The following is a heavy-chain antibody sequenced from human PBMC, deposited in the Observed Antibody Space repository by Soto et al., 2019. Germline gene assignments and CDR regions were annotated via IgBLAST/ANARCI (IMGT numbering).Heavy chain of an antibody. D-gene: IGHD2-21*01. CDR3: AGIGEDVYYGMDV. Sequence: QVQLQESGPGLVKPSETLSLTCSVSGGSMRSYYWNWLRQPAGKGLEWIGRIYSRGDTNYNPSVKSRVTMSVDTSKNEFSLRLNSVTAADTAVYYCAGIGEDVYYGMDVLGQGTTVTVSS. CDR1: GGSMRSYY. CDR2: IYSRGDT. J-gene: IGHJ6*02. V-gene: IGHV4-4*07.